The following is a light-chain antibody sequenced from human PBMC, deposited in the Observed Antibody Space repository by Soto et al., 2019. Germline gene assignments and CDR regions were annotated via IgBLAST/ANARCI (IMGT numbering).Light chain of an antibody. V-gene: IGKV3-20*01. Sequence: EIVLTQSPGTLSLSPGEGATLSCRASQSVGKNYLAWYQHKSGQAPRLLIHGASNRATGIPARFSGSGSGTDFTLTISRLEPEDFVAYYCQHYATDPLTFGGGTKVEIK. J-gene: IGKJ4*01. CDR1: QSVGKNY. CDR2: GAS. CDR3: QHYATDPLT.